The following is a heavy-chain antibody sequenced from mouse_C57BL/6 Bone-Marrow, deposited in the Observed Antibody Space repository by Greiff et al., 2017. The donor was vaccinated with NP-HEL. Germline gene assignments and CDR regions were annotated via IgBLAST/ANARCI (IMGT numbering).Heavy chain of an antibody. J-gene: IGHJ3*01. Sequence: QVQLQQPGAELVKPGASVKLSCKASGYTFTSYWMQWVKQRPGHGLEWIGEIDPSDSYTNYNQKFKGKATLTVDTSSSTAYMQLSSLTSEDSAVYYCARYPFAYWGQGTLVTVSA. V-gene: IGHV1-50*01. CDR1: GYTFTSYW. CDR3: ARYPFAY. CDR2: IDPSDSYT.